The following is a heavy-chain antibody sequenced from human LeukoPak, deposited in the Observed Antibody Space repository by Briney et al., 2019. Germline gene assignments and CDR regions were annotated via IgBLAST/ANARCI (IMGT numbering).Heavy chain of an antibody. V-gene: IGHV4-39*06. D-gene: IGHD5-18*01. J-gene: IGHJ2*01. CDR1: GGSISSSSYY. Sequence: SETLSLTCTVSGGSISSSSYYWGWIRQPPGKGLEWLGEINHSGSTNYNPPLKSRVTISVDTSKNQSTLKLSSVTAADTAVYYCASRKTRGYSYGYPRNSYWYFDLWGRGTLVTVSS. CDR2: INHSGST. CDR3: ASRKTRGYSYGYPRNSYWYFDL.